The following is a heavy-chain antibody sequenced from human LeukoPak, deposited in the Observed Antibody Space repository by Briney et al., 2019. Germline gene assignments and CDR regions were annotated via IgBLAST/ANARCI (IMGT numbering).Heavy chain of an antibody. Sequence: GGSLRLSCAASGFTFSSYGMHWVRQAPGKGLEWVAVIWYDGSNKYYADSVKGRFTISRDNSKNTLYLQMNSLRAEDTAAYYCARGPQTSWGAFDIWGQGTMVTVSS. D-gene: IGHD3-16*01. CDR3: ARGPQTSWGAFDI. J-gene: IGHJ3*02. CDR1: GFTFSSYG. CDR2: IWYDGSNK. V-gene: IGHV3-33*01.